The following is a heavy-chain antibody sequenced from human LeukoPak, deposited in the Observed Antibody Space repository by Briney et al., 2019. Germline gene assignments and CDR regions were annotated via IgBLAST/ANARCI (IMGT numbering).Heavy chain of an antibody. J-gene: IGHJ4*02. CDR3: ARTYCGGDCNNRYFDY. V-gene: IGHV1-46*01. Sequence: GASVKVSCKASGYTLSSYYMHWVRQAPGQGREGMGIINPSGGRTDYAQKFQGRVNMTRDTSTNTVYMELNSLRSEDTALYYCARTYCGGDCNNRYFDYWGQGTLVTVPS. D-gene: IGHD2-21*02. CDR1: GYTLSSYY. CDR2: INPSGGRT.